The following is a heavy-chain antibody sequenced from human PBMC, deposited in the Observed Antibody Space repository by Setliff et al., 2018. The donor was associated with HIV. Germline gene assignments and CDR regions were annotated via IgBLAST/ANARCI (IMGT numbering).Heavy chain of an antibody. Sequence: SETLSLTCTLSGGSFGDYHWSWIRQPAGRGLEWIGTIYYTGSTYYNPSLKSRVTISVDTSKNQFSLKLSSVTAADTAVYYCAKEARGIPTTGTGYWGQGALVTVSS. D-gene: IGHD6-13*01. J-gene: IGHJ4*02. CDR1: GGSFGDYH. V-gene: IGHV4-59*05. CDR3: AKEARGIPTTGTGY. CDR2: IYYTGST.